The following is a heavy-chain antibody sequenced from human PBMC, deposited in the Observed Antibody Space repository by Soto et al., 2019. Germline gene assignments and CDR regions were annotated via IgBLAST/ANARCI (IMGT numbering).Heavy chain of an antibody. CDR3: ARDSSPARIDGLDI. J-gene: IGHJ3*02. CDR2: ISKDSSAL. V-gene: IGHV3-48*02. D-gene: IGHD2-2*01. Sequence: GGSLRLSCAASGFTFSDYNMHWVRQAPGKGLEWVSYISKDSSALYYAHSVEGRFTISRDNAKNSLFLQMNSLRDEDTAVYSCARDSSPARIDGLDIWGQGTMVIVSS. CDR1: GFTFSDYN.